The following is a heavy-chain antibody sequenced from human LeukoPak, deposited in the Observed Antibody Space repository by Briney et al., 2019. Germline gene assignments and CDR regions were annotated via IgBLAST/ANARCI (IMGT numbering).Heavy chain of an antibody. CDR2: ISAYSGNT. Sequence: ASVKVSCKASGYTFTSCGISWVRQASGQGLEWMGWISAYSGNTNYAQNLQGRVTMTTDTSTSTAYMELRSLRSDDTAVYYCARVQWLVRPFDYWGQGTLVTVSS. CDR1: GYTFTSCG. J-gene: IGHJ4*02. D-gene: IGHD6-19*01. CDR3: ARVQWLVRPFDY. V-gene: IGHV1-18*01.